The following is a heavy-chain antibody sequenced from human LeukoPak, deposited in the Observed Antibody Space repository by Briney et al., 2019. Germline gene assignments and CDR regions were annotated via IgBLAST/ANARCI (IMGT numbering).Heavy chain of an antibody. CDR3: ARDREGLAYLDY. D-gene: IGHD3/OR15-3a*01. CDR2: IDPNSGGT. Sequence: GASVKVSCKASGYTFTGKFMHWVRQAPGQGLEWMGWIDPNSGGTDYAQKFRGRVTMTRDTSTSTAYMDLSRLISDDTAVYYCARDREGLAYLDYWGQGTLVTVSS. V-gene: IGHV1-2*02. CDR1: GYTFTGKF. J-gene: IGHJ4*02.